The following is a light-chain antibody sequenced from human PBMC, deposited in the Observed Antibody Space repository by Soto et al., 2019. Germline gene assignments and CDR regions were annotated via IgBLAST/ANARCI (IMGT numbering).Light chain of an antibody. V-gene: IGKV3-15*01. J-gene: IGKJ2*03. Sequence: EIVMTQSPATLSVSPGERATLSCRASQSVSSNVAWYQQKRGQAPRLLIYGAFIRPTGIPARFSGSGSGTEFTLTISSLQSEEVAVYYCQQYNDWPPYSFGQGTKLEIK. CDR2: GAF. CDR1: QSVSSN. CDR3: QQYNDWPPYS.